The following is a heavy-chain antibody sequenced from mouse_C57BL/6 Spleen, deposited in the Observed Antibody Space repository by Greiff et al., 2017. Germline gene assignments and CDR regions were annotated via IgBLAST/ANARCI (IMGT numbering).Heavy chain of an antibody. CDR1: GYTFTDYE. Sequence: VQLQESGAELVRPGASVTLSCKASGYTFTDYEMHWVKQTPVHGLEWIGAIDPETGGTAYNQKFKGKAILTADKSSSTAYMELRSLTSEDSAVYYCTRWRGGYYPLYWGQGTTLTVSS. D-gene: IGHD2-3*01. V-gene: IGHV1-15*01. J-gene: IGHJ2*01. CDR3: TRWRGGYYPLY. CDR2: IDPETGGT.